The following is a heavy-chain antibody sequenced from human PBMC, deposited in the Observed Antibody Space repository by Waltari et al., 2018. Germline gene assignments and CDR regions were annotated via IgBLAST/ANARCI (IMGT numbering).Heavy chain of an antibody. V-gene: IGHV4-59*01. CDR3: ASRCLVVDDDAFDI. CDR1: GGSISSYY. Sequence: QVQLQESGPGLVKPSETLSLTCTVSGGSISSYYWSWIRQPPGKGLEWIGYIYYSGSTNYNPSLKSRVTISVDTSKNQFSLKLSSVTAADTAVYYCASRCLVVDDDAFDIWGQGTMVTVSS. D-gene: IGHD3-22*01. J-gene: IGHJ3*02. CDR2: IYYSGST.